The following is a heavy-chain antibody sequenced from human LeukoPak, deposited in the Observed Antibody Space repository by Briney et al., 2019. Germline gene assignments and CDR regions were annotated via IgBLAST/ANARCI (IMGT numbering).Heavy chain of an antibody. J-gene: IGHJ4*02. Sequence: PSETLSLTCAVYGGSFSGYYWSWIRQPPGKGLEWIGEINHSGSTNYNPSLKSRVTISVDTSKNQFSLKLSSVTAADTAVYYCARRGYSGYESFDYWGQGTLVTVSS. CDR2: INHSGST. CDR3: ARRGYSGYESFDY. CDR1: GGSFSGYY. D-gene: IGHD5-12*01. V-gene: IGHV4-34*01.